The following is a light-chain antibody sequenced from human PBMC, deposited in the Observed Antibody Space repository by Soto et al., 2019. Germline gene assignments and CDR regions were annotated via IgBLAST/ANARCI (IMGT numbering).Light chain of an antibody. J-gene: IGKJ1*01. CDR3: HQTYANPWT. CDR1: QSIRIY. Sequence: DIQMTQSPSSLSASVGDRVTITCRASQSIRIYLNWYQKKPGKAPXLLIHAASSLQSGVPSTFGASGSGTDFALTISSLKPEDFATYYCHQTYANPWTFAQGTKV. V-gene: IGKV1-39*01. CDR2: AAS.